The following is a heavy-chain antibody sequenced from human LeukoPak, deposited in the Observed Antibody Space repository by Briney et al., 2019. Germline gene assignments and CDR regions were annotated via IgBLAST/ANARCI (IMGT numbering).Heavy chain of an antibody. J-gene: IGHJ3*02. CDR2: ISAYNGNT. V-gene: IGHV1-18*01. CDR1: GYTFTSYG. Sequence: ASVKVSCKASGYTFTSYGISWVRQAPGQGLEWMGWISAYNGNTNYAQKLQGKVTMTTDTSTSTAYMELRSLRSDDTAVYYCARGVLRYFDWSEDAFDIWGQGTMVTVSS. CDR3: ARGVLRYFDWSEDAFDI. D-gene: IGHD3-9*01.